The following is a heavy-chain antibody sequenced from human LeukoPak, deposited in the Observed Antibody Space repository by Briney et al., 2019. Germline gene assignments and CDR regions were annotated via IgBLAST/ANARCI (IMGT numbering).Heavy chain of an antibody. Sequence: GRSLRLSCAASGFTFDDYAMHWVRQAPGKGLEWVSGISWNSGSIGYADSVKDRFTISRDNAKNSLYLQMNSLRAEDTAVYYCAKDQWLRKTLTPFGFDPWGQGTLVTVSS. D-gene: IGHD5-12*01. CDR1: GFTFDDYA. CDR2: ISWNSGSI. J-gene: IGHJ5*02. V-gene: IGHV3-9*01. CDR3: AKDQWLRKTLTPFGFDP.